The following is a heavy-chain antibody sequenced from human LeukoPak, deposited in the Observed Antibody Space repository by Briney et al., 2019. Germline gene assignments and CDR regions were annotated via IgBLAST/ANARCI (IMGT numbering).Heavy chain of an antibody. J-gene: IGHJ5*02. Sequence: SETLSLTCTVSGGSISSSHYYWGWIRQSPGKGLEWIGSTYYSGTTYYNPSLESRVTISDDTSKNRFSLMLTSLTAADTAVYYCARPNPYDFWSGYSTWFDPWGQGTLVTVSS. V-gene: IGHV4-39*01. CDR1: GGSISSSHYY. D-gene: IGHD3-3*01. CDR2: TYYSGTT. CDR3: ARPNPYDFWSGYSTWFDP.